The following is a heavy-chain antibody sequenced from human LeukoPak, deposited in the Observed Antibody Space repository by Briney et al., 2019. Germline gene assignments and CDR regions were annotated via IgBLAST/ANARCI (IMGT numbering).Heavy chain of an antibody. CDR1: GFTFSGYG. J-gene: IGHJ6*03. V-gene: IGHV3-30*02. Sequence: GGSLRLSCVVPGFTFSGYGMHWVRQAPGKGLEWVAFIRYDGTNTYYADSVKGRFTISRDNSKNTLFLQMNTLRDEDTAVYNCAKGGVVPAAKSYYYYYMDVWGKGTTVTVSS. CDR3: AKGGVVPAAKSYYYYYMDV. D-gene: IGHD2-2*01. CDR2: IRYDGTNT.